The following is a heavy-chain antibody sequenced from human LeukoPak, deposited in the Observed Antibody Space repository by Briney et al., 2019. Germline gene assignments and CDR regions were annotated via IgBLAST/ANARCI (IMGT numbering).Heavy chain of an antibody. J-gene: IGHJ4*02. D-gene: IGHD2-21*02. CDR1: GGSISSYY. CDR3: ARFAYCGGHCWYYFDY. V-gene: IGHV4-59*01. Sequence: SETLSLTCTVSGGSISSYYWSWIRQPPGKGLEWIGYIYSSGSTNYNPSLKSRITISVDTSKNQFSLKLSSVTAADTAVYYCARFAYCGGHCWYYFDYWGQGSLVTVPS. CDR2: IYSSGST.